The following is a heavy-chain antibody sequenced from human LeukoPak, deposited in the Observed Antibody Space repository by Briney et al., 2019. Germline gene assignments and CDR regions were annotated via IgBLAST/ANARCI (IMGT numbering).Heavy chain of an antibody. CDR3: ARQSDYCSSTSCYKFFDY. J-gene: IGHJ4*02. D-gene: IGHD2-2*02. Sequence: PGGSLRLSCAASGFTFSSYWMSWVRQAPGKGLEWIGSIYYSGSTYYNPSLKSRVTISVDTSKNQFSLKLSSVTAADTAVYYCARQSDYCSSTSCYKFFDYWGQGTLVTVSS. CDR2: IYYSGST. CDR1: GFTFSSYW. V-gene: IGHV4-39*01.